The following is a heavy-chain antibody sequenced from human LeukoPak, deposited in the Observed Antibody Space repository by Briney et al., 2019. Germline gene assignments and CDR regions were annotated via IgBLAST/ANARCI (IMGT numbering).Heavy chain of an antibody. V-gene: IGHV3-53*01. J-gene: IGHJ4*02. Sequence: GGSLRLSCAASGFTVSSNYMSWVRQAPGKGLEWVSVIYSGGSTYYADSVKGRFTISRDNSKNTLYLQMNSLRAVDTAVYYCAREGEQLGPFDYWGQGTLVTVSS. CDR3: AREGEQLGPFDY. CDR2: IYSGGST. D-gene: IGHD3-16*01. CDR1: GFTVSSNY.